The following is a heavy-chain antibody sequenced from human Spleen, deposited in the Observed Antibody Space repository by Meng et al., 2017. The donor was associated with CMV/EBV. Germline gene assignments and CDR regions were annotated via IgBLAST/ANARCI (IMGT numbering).Heavy chain of an antibody. V-gene: IGHV3-30*03. J-gene: IGHJ4*02. Sequence: VALVESGGGLVKPGGSLRLSCAASGFTFSSYSMNWVRQAPGKGLEWVAVISYDGSNKYYADSVKGRFTISRDNSKNTLYLQMNSLRAEDTAVYYCARADWAAPVWGQGTLVTVSS. CDR3: ARADWAAPV. CDR1: GFTFSSYS. CDR2: ISYDGSNK. D-gene: IGHD3-9*01.